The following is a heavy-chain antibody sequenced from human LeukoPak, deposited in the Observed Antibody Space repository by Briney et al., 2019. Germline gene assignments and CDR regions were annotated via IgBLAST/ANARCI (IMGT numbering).Heavy chain of an antibody. V-gene: IGHV3-48*01. CDR1: GFTFSSFS. D-gene: IGHD3-3*01. Sequence: GGSLRLSCAASGFTFSSFSMDWVRQAPGKGLEWISYITSSSGTTYYADSVKGRFTISRDNAKNSLYLQMNSLRAEDTAVYFCARGDGSITIFGVVTNLPRLLDYWGQGTLVTVSS. J-gene: IGHJ4*02. CDR3: ARGDGSITIFGVVTNLPRLLDY. CDR2: ITSSSGTT.